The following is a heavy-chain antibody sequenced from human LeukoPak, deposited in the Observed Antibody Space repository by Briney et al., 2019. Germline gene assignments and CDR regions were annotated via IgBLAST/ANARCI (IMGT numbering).Heavy chain of an antibody. V-gene: IGHV4-39*07. CDR1: GASISSSSSY. CDR3: ARAGGASDYYDYYMDF. D-gene: IGHD3-16*01. CDR2: IYYSGSA. Sequence: SETLSLTCTVSGASISSSSSYWGWMRQPPGKGLEGIGNIYYSGSAYYNPSLKSRVTISVATSKNQFSLPLSSVTAADTAVYYCARAGGASDYYDYYMDFWGKGTTVTVSS. J-gene: IGHJ6*03.